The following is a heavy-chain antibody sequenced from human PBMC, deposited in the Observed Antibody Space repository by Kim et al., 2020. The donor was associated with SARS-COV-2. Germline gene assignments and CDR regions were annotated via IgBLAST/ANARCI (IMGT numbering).Heavy chain of an antibody. J-gene: IGHJ6*02. Sequence: GGSLRLSCAASGFTFSSYGMHWVRQAPGKGLEWVAVISYDGSNKYYADSVKGRFTISRDNSKNTLYLQMNSLRAEDTAVYYCAKDRVLDYDDFHGMDVWGQGTTVTVSS. V-gene: IGHV3-30*18. CDR3: AKDRVLDYDDFHGMDV. D-gene: IGHD4-17*01. CDR1: GFTFSSYG. CDR2: ISYDGSNK.